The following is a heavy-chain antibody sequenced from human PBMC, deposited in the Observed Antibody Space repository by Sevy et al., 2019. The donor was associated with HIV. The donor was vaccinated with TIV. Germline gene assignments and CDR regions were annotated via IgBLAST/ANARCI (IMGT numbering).Heavy chain of an antibody. CDR2: ISYDGSNK. CDR1: GFTFSSYG. CDR3: AKEDGRAVAYYFYYYYGMDV. D-gene: IGHD6-19*01. Sequence: GGSLRLSCAASGFTFSSYGMHWVRQAPGKGLEWVAVISYDGSNKYYADSVKGRFTISRDNSKNTLYLQMNSLRAEDTAVSYCAKEDGRAVAYYFYYYYGMDVWGQGTTVTVSS. J-gene: IGHJ6*02. V-gene: IGHV3-30*18.